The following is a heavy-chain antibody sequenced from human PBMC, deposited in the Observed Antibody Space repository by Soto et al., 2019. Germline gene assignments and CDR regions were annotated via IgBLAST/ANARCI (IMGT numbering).Heavy chain of an antibody. V-gene: IGHV4-59*01. CDR1: GGSISNYY. D-gene: IGHD6-6*01. J-gene: IGHJ6*03. CDR3: AWGSSSYYYMDV. CDR2: IYYSGST. Sequence: SETLSLTCTVSGGSISNYYWSWIRQPPGKGLEWIGYIYYSGSTNYNPSLKSRVTISVDTSKNQFSLRLNSVTAADSAVYYCAWGSSSYYYMDVWGKGTTVTVSS.